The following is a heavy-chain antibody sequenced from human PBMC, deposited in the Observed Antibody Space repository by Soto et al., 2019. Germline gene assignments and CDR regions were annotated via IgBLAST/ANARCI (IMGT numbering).Heavy chain of an antibody. CDR2: IYPGDSDT. CDR3: ARSTPENYGSGSYLHYYYYGMDV. CDR1: GYSFTSYW. Sequence: CKGSGYSFTSYWIGWVRQMPGKGLEWMGIIYPGDSDTRYSPSFQGQVTISADKSISTAYLQWSSLKASDTAMYYCARSTPENYGSGSYLHYYYYGMDVWGQGTTVTVSS. J-gene: IGHJ6*02. V-gene: IGHV5-51*01. D-gene: IGHD3-10*01.